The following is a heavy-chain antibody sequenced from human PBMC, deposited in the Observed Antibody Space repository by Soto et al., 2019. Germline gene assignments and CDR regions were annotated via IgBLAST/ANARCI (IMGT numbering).Heavy chain of an antibody. CDR3: ARVFVLIVYAMIDY. Sequence: SVKVSFKASCYTFTSYGISWVRQAPGQGLEWMGWISAYNGNTNYAQKLQGRVTMTTDTSTSTAYMELRSLRSDDTAVYYCARVFVLIVYAMIDYWGQGTLVTVSS. CDR2: ISAYNGNT. J-gene: IGHJ4*02. D-gene: IGHD2-8*01. V-gene: IGHV1-18*04. CDR1: CYTFTSYG.